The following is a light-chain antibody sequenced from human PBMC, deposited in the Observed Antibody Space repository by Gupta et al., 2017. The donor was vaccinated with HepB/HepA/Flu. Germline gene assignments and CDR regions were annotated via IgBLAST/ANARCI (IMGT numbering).Light chain of an antibody. CDR2: DAS. Sequence: EIVLTQSPVTLSLSPGERATLSCRASQSVSSYLAWYQQRPGQAPRLLIKDASKRATDIPARFSGGGSGTDFTLTITTLEPEDFAVYYCQHRGSWPVTFGQGTRLEIK. V-gene: IGKV3-11*01. CDR3: QHRGSWPVT. J-gene: IGKJ5*01. CDR1: QSVSSY.